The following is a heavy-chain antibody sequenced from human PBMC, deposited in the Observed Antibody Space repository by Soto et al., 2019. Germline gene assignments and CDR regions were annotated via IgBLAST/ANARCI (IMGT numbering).Heavy chain of an antibody. CDR1: GLSLSDQF. CDR2: SRNKVASYTT. Sequence: LRLSCAASGLSLSDQFMDWVRQVPGKGLEWVGRSRNKVASYTTEYAAPVKGRFTISRDESKNSLYLQMNSPRTEDTAVYFCAGGATGRAPFQHWGQGTLVTVSS. V-gene: IGHV3-72*01. D-gene: IGHD6-13*01. J-gene: IGHJ1*01. CDR3: AGGATGRAPFQH.